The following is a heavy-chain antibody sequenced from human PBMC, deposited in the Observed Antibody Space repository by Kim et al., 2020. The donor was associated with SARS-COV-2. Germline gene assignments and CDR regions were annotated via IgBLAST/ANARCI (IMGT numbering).Heavy chain of an antibody. J-gene: IGHJ4*02. D-gene: IGHD3-10*01. CDR2: IYYSGST. CDR1: GGSVSSGSYY. Sequence: SETLSLTCTVSGGSVSSGSYYWSWIRQPPGKGLEWIGYIYYSGSTSYNPSLKSRVTISVDTSKNQFSLKLSSVTAADTAVYYCARGTSYYYGSGSYLHYWGKGTLATVSS. CDR3: ARGTSYYYGSGSYLHY. V-gene: IGHV4-61*01.